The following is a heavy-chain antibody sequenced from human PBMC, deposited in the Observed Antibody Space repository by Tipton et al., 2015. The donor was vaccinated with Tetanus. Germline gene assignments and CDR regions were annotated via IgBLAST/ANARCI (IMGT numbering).Heavy chain of an antibody. J-gene: IGHJ4*02. CDR1: GGLITTGGYS. Sequence: TLSLTCAVSGGLITTGGYSWGWIRQTPGQGLEWIGYIYQTDSTYYNPSLRSRLTISMDRSKNQISLQLTSVTAADTAVYFCAGVTAQRTELYFDHWGQGTLVTVSS. V-gene: IGHV4-30-2*02. D-gene: IGHD6-13*01. CDR3: AGVTAQRTELYFDH. CDR2: IYQTDST.